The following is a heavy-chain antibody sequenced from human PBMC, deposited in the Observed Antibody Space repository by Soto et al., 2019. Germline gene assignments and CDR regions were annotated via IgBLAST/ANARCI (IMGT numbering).Heavy chain of an antibody. CDR2: INPNSGGT. D-gene: IGHD6-13*01. Sequence: ASVKTSCKASGYTFTGYYMHWVRQAPGQGLEWMGWINPNSGGTNYAQKFQGWVTMTRDTSISTAYMELSRLRSDDTAVYYCARDLRGIAAAGADAFDIWGQGTMVTVSS. V-gene: IGHV1-2*04. CDR1: GYTFTGYY. CDR3: ARDLRGIAAAGADAFDI. J-gene: IGHJ3*02.